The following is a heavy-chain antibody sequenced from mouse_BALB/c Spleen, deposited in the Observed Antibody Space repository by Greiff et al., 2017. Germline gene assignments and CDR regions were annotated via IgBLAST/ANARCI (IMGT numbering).Heavy chain of an antibody. CDR2: IYPYNGGT. D-gene: IGHD2-3*01. V-gene: IGHV1S29*02. J-gene: IGHJ4*01. CDR1: GYTFTDYN. Sequence: EVQLVESGPELVKPGASVEISCKASGYTFTDYNMHWVKQSHGKSLEWIGYIYPYNGGTGYNQKFKSKATLTVDNSSSTAYMELRSLTSEDSAVYYCARWGDGYYRRAMDYWGQGTSVTVSS. CDR3: ARWGDGYYRRAMDY.